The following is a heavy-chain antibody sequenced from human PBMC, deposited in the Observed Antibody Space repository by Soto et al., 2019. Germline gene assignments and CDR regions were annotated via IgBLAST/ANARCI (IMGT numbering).Heavy chain of an antibody. CDR3: ARDSYRSRFLTRATEFYYFDY. Sequence: GGSLRLSCAASGFTFSSYGMHWVRQAPGKGLEWVAVIWYDGSNKYYADSVKGRFTISRDNSKNTLYLQMNSLRAEDTAVYYCARDSYRSRFLTRATEFYYFDYWGQGTLVTVSS. V-gene: IGHV3-33*01. CDR1: GFTFSSYG. D-gene: IGHD3-3*01. J-gene: IGHJ4*02. CDR2: IWYDGSNK.